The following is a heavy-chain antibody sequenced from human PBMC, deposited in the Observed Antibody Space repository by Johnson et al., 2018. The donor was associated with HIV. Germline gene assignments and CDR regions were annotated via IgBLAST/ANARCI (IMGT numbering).Heavy chain of an antibody. J-gene: IGHJ3*01. D-gene: IGHD1-26*01. Sequence: QVLLVESGGGVVQPGRSLRLSCAASGFTFSSYGMHWVRQAPGKGLEWVAFIRYDGSNKYYADSVKGRFTISRDNSRNTLYLQMNSLRAEDTAVYYCARAKYGGAGDVWCQGTMVLVSS. CDR3: ARAKYGGAGDV. CDR2: IRYDGSNK. V-gene: IGHV3-33*01. CDR1: GFTFSSYG.